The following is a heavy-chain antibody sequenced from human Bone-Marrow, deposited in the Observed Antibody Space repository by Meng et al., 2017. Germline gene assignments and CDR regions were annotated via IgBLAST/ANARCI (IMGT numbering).Heavy chain of an antibody. D-gene: IGHD1-26*01. CDR2: INEDGSER. V-gene: IGHV3-7*01. CDR1: GFSFSGYW. Sequence: GESLKISCAVSGFSFSGYWMSWVREAPGKGLEWVANINEDGSERYYVDSVRGRFTISRDNAKNSLYLQMNGLRAEDTAVYYCARDCSGSNYIFDAFDIWGQGTMVTVSS. CDR3: ARDCSGSNYIFDAFDI. J-gene: IGHJ3*02.